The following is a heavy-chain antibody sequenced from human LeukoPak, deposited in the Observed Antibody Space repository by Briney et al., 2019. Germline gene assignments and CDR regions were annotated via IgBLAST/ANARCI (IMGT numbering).Heavy chain of an antibody. CDR1: EFTFSSYA. J-gene: IGHJ4*02. CDR3: AKDTAVILTAPFDS. D-gene: IGHD2-21*01. V-gene: IGHV3-23*01. Sequence: GGSLRLSCAASEFTFSSYAMNWVRQAPGKGLEWVSAISGSGTNTYYAGSVRGRFTISRDNSNNRLYLQMNSVRAEDTAMYFCAKDTAVILTAPFDSWGQGTLVTVSS. CDR2: ISGSGTNT.